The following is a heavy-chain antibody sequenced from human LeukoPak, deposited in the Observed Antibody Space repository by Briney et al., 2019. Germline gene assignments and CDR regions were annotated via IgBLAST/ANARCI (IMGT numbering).Heavy chain of an antibody. CDR3: AKFLPTHIVVANYYFDY. CDR1: GFIFSSHA. J-gene: IGHJ4*02. CDR2: ISGSGGST. Sequence: GGSLRLSCAASGFIFSSHAMSWVRQAPGKGLEWVSAISGSGGSTYYADSVKGRFTISRDNSKNTLYLQMNSLRAEDTAVYYCAKFLPTHIVVANYYFDYWGQGTLVTVSS. D-gene: IGHD2-21*01. V-gene: IGHV3-23*01.